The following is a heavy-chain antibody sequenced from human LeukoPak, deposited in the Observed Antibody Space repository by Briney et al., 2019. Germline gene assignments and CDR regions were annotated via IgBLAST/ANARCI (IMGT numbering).Heavy chain of an antibody. V-gene: IGHV1-18*01. J-gene: IGHJ4*02. CDR1: GYTFTSYG. CDR2: ISPYNGDT. Sequence: ASVKVSCKTSGYTFTSYGISWVRQAPGQGLEWMGWISPYNGDTKYPQRPQGRVTMTTDTSTITAYMELRSLTSDDTAVYYCARTIPNRGYSNGWYVDYWGQGTLVIVSS. D-gene: IGHD6-19*01. CDR3: ARTIPNRGYSNGWYVDY.